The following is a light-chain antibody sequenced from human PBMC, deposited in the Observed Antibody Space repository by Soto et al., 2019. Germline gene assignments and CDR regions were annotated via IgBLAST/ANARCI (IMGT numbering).Light chain of an antibody. Sequence: QSVLTQPRSVSGSPGQSVSISCTGARSDVGGYDYVSWYQQHPDKPPKVIIYDVITRPSGVPDRFSGSKSGNTASLTISGLQSDDEADYYCCSYAGSYSYVFGPGTKLTVL. CDR1: RSDVGGYDY. J-gene: IGLJ1*01. V-gene: IGLV2-11*01. CDR3: CSYAGSYSYV. CDR2: DVI.